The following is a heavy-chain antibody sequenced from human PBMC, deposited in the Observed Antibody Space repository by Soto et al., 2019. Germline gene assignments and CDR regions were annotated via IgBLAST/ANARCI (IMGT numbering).Heavy chain of an antibody. CDR2: IYNDGTYS. CDR1: GFIFKMYW. D-gene: IGHD3-10*01. V-gene: IGHV3-74*01. CDR3: TRGPRPISTGTGAY. J-gene: IGHJ4*02. Sequence: GGSLRLSCAASGFIFKMYWMHWVRQSPGKGLVWISRIYNDGTYSDYADPVRGRFTISRDNVNDTLYLQMNNLRAEDSGLYYCTRGPRPISTGTGAYWGQGTQVTVSS.